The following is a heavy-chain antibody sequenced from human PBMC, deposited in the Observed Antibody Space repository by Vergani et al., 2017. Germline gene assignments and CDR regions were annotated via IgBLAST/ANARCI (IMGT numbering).Heavy chain of an antibody. CDR1: GFTFSSYA. Sequence: EVQLLVSGGGLVQPGGSLRLSCAASGFTFSSYAMSWVRQAPGKGLEWVSAISGSGGSTYYADSVKGRFTISRDNSKNTLYLQMNSLRAEDTAVYYCAKGGGRIAARPNNYYYYYMDVWGKGTTVTVSS. CDR2: ISGSGGST. CDR3: AKGGGRIAARPNNYYYYYMDV. J-gene: IGHJ6*03. D-gene: IGHD6-6*01. V-gene: IGHV3-23*01.